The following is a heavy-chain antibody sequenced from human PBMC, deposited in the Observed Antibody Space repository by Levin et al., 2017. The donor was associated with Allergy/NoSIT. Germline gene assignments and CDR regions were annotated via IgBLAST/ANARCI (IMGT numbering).Heavy chain of an antibody. CDR1: GFTFSSYG. J-gene: IGHJ4*02. Sequence: GGSLRLSCAASGFTFSSYGMHWVRQAPGKGLEWVAVISYDGSNKYYADSVKGRFTISRDNSKNTLYLQMNSLRAEDTAVYYCAKLVGRYSSGWPLDYWGQGTLVTVSS. CDR3: AKLVGRYSSGWPLDY. D-gene: IGHD6-19*01. V-gene: IGHV3-30*18. CDR2: ISYDGSNK.